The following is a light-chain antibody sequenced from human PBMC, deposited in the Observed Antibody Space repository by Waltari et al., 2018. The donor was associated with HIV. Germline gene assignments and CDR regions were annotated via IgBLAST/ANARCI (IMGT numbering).Light chain of an antibody. CDR3: QVWYSSSNHVV. CDR1: NIGGKS. J-gene: IGLJ3*02. CDR2: YDN. Sequence: SYVLTQPPSVSVAPGKTARITCEGDNIGGKSVHWNQQKAGHAPVLVIYYDNDRPSGLPALLSGFNSGNTATLPIRWVEAGDEADYYCQVWYSSSNHVVFGGGTKLTAL. V-gene: IGLV3-21*04.